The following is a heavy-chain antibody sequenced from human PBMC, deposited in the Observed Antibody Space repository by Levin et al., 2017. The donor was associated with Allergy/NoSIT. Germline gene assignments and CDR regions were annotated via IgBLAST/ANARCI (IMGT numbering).Heavy chain of an antibody. CDR3: VRDRAGGSFDF. Sequence: TGGSLRLSCAASGFTFSSYDMNWVRQAPGKGLEWLSFITRSSATIYYADSVKGRFTISRDNAKNSLYLQMNSLRAEDTALYYCVRDRAGGSFDFWGQGTLVTVSS. D-gene: IGHD1-26*01. CDR1: GFTFSSYD. CDR2: ITRSSATI. J-gene: IGHJ4*02. V-gene: IGHV3-48*01.